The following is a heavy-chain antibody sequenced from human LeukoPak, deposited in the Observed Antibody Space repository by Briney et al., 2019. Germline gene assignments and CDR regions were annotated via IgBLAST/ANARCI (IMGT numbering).Heavy chain of an antibody. J-gene: IGHJ4*02. D-gene: IGHD6-6*01. CDR1: GFIFSSYW. CDR3: AKVSPYSSSSGDDY. Sequence: GGSLRLSCAASGFIFSSYWVTWVRQAPGKGLEWVANMYQDGSEKYYVDSVKGRFTISRDNAKNSLYLQMNSLRAEDTAVYYCAKVSPYSSSSGDDYWGQGTLVTVSS. CDR2: MYQDGSEK. V-gene: IGHV3-7*01.